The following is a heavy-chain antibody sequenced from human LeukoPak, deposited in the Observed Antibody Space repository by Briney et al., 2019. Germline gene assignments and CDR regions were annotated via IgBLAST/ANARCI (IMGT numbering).Heavy chain of an antibody. V-gene: IGHV3-11*04. CDR2: ISSSGSTI. Sequence: TPGGSLRLSCAASGFTVSSNYMSWVRQAPGKGLEWVSYISSSGSTIYYADSVKGRFTISRDNAKNSLYLQMNSLRAEDTAVYYCAELGITMIEGVWGKGTTVTISS. D-gene: IGHD3-22*01. CDR3: AELGITMIEGV. CDR1: GFTVSSNY. J-gene: IGHJ6*04.